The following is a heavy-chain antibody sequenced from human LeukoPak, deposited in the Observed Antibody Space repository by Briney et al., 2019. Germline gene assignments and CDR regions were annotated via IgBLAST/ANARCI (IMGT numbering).Heavy chain of an antibody. Sequence: GGSLRLSCAASGFTFSRYTMGWVRQAPGKGLEWVSVIYSGGSTYYADSVKGRFTISRDNSKNTLYLQMNSLRAEDTAVYYCARDYDILTGWDLDYWGQGTLVTVSS. J-gene: IGHJ4*02. CDR2: IYSGGST. V-gene: IGHV3-66*01. D-gene: IGHD3-9*01. CDR3: ARDYDILTGWDLDY. CDR1: GFTFSRYT.